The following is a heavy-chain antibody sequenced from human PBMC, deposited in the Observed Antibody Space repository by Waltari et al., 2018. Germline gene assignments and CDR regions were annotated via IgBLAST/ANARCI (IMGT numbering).Heavy chain of an antibody. CDR1: GGTFSSYT. CDR2: ISPILGIA. Sequence: QVQLVQSGAEVKKPGSSVKVSCKASGGTFSSYTISWVRQAPGQGLEWMGRISPILGIANYAQKFQGRVTITADKSTSTAYMELSSLRSEDTAVYYCASYATPAYGAFDIWGQGTMVTVSS. J-gene: IGHJ3*02. D-gene: IGHD2-15*01. V-gene: IGHV1-69*02. CDR3: ASYATPAYGAFDI.